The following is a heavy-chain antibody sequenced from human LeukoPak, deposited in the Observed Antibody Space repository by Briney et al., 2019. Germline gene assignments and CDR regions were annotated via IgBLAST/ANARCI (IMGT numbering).Heavy chain of an antibody. CDR2: IYYSGST. Sequence: SETLSLTCNVSGGSISSSSYYWGWIRQPPGKGLEWIGSIYYSGSTYYNPSLKSRVTISVDTSSNQFSLKLSSVTAADTAVYYCARGGSPVDSRGYTFDYWGQGTLVTVSS. CDR3: ARGGSPVDSRGYTFDY. J-gene: IGHJ4*02. D-gene: IGHD3-22*01. V-gene: IGHV4-39*01. CDR1: GGSISSSSYY.